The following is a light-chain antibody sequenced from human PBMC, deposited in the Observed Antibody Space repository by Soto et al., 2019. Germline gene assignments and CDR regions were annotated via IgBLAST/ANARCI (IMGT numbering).Light chain of an antibody. V-gene: IGLV2-23*02. J-gene: IGLJ3*02. CDR2: EVA. CDR1: STDIESYNF. CDR3: CSYATGGTLV. Sequence: QSVLTQPASVSGSPGQSITIPCIGSSTDIESYNFVFWYQIHPGKAPKLIIFEVANRPSDVSLRFSGSKSGNTASLTISSLQAEDEADYHCCSYATGGTLVFGGGTKVTVL.